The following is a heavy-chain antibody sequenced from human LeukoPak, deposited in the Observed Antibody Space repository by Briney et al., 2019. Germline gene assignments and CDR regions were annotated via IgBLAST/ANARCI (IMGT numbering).Heavy chain of an antibody. CDR2: ISYDGSNK. D-gene: IGHD3-3*01. J-gene: IGHJ4*02. CDR1: GFTFNSYA. CDR3: ARVRFLEWLFSQPYYFDY. Sequence: PGGSLRLSCAASGFTFNSYAIHWVRQAPGKGLEWVAVISYDGSNKYYAESVKGRFTISRDNSKNTLYLQLNSLRPDDTAVYYCARVRFLEWLFSQPYYFDYWGQGTLVTVSS. V-gene: IGHV3-30*04.